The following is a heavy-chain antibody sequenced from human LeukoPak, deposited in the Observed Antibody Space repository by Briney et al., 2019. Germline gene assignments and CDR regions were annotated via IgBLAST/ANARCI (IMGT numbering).Heavy chain of an antibody. CDR3: ARVRSSSWYVGDRYGMHV. D-gene: IGHD6-13*01. Sequence: GASVKVSCKASGYTFTGYYTHWVRQAPGQGLEWMGWINPNSGGTNYAQKFQGWVTMTRDTSISTAYMELSSLRSEDTAVYYCARVRSSSWYVGDRYGMHVWGQGTTVTVSS. V-gene: IGHV1-2*04. CDR1: GYTFTGYY. J-gene: IGHJ6*02. CDR2: INPNSGGT.